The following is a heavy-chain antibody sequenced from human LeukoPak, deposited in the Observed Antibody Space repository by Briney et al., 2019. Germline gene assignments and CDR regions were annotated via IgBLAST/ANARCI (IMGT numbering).Heavy chain of an antibody. CDR2: IIPILGIA. D-gene: IGHD2-15*01. V-gene: IGHV1-69*10. CDR3: ARDPHGGIRYCSGGSCQSYYYYGMDV. J-gene: IGHJ6*02. CDR1: GGTFSSYT. Sequence: ASVKVSCKPSGGTFSSYTISWVRQAPGQGLEWMGRIIPILGIANYAQKFQGRVTITADKSTSTAYMELSSLRSEDTAVYYCARDPHGGIRYCSGGSCQSYYYYGMDVWGQGTTVTVSS.